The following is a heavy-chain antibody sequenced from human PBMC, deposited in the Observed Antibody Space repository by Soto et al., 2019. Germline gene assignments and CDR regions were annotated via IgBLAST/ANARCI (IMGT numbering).Heavy chain of an antibody. D-gene: IGHD6-13*01. Sequence: QLQLQESGPGLVKPSETLSLTCTVSGGSISSSSYYWGWIRQPPGKGLEWIGSIYYSGSTYYNPSLKSRVSISVDTSKNQFSLKLSSVTAADTAVYYCARPDIAAAGMEMPTFDYWGQGTLVTVSS. CDR2: IYYSGST. CDR1: GGSISSSSYY. V-gene: IGHV4-39*01. CDR3: ARPDIAAAGMEMPTFDY. J-gene: IGHJ4*02.